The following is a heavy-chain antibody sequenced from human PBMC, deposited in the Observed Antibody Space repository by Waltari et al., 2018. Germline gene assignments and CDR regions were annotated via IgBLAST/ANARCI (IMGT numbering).Heavy chain of an antibody. CDR1: GYTFTGYY. CDR3: AREARHYDILTGYNGAFDI. Sequence: QVQLVQSGAEVKKPGASVKVSCKASGYTFTGYYMHWLRQAPGHGLEWMGRINPNSGGTNYAQKFQGRVTMTRDTSISTAYMELSRLRSDDTAVYYCAREARHYDILTGYNGAFDIWGQGTMVTVSS. D-gene: IGHD3-9*01. V-gene: IGHV1-2*06. J-gene: IGHJ3*02. CDR2: INPNSGGT.